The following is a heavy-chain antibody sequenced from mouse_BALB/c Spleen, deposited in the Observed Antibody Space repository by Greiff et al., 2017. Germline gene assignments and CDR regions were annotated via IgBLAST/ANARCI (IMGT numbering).Heavy chain of an antibody. V-gene: IGHV3-2*02. Sequence: EVKLVESGPGLVKPSQSLSLTCTVTGYSITSDYAWNWSRQFPGNKLEWMGYISYSGSTSYNPSLKSRISITRDTSKNQFFLQLNSVTTEDTATYYCARSYYGKGGAMDYWGQGTSVTVSS. D-gene: IGHD2-10*01. CDR2: ISYSGST. CDR3: ARSYYGKGGAMDY. CDR1: GYSITSDYA. J-gene: IGHJ4*01.